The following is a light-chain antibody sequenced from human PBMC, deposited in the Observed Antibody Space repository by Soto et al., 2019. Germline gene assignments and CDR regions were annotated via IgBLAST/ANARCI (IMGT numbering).Light chain of an antibody. CDR3: QQSYSLPF. CDR2: AAS. CDR1: QSISSY. J-gene: IGKJ5*01. Sequence: DIQMTQSPSSLSASVGDRVTITCRAGQSISSYLNWYQQKPGKAPKLLIYAASSLQSGVPSRFSGRGSGTDFTLTISSLQPEDFATYYCQQSYSLPFFGQGTRLEIK. V-gene: IGKV1-39*01.